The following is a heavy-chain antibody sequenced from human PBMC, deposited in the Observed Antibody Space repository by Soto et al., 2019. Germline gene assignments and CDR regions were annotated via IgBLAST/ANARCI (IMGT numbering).Heavy chain of an antibody. J-gene: IGHJ6*02. D-gene: IGHD2-2*01. CDR3: AKGGEYCSSTSCYEYYYYGMDV. V-gene: IGHV3-23*01. CDR2: ISGSGGST. Sequence: GGSLRLSCAASGFTFSSYAMSWVRQAPGKGLEWVSAISGSGGSTYYADSVKGRFTISRDNSKNTLYLQMNSLRAEDTAVYYCAKGGEYCSSTSCYEYYYYGMDVWGQGTTVTVSS. CDR1: GFTFSSYA.